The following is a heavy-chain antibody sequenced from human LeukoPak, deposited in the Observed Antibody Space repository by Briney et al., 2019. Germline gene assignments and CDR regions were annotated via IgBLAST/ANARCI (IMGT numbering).Heavy chain of an antibody. CDR3: AKYVTAKGPPYGLDV. D-gene: IGHD1-14*01. V-gene: IGHV3-23*01. Sequence: PGGSLRLSCAASGFTFSSYAMSWVRQAPGEGLEWVSGISGSGGSTYYADSVKGRFTISRDNSKNTLYLQMNSLRAEDTAIYYCAKYVTAKGPPYGLDVWGQGTTVTVSS. CDR2: ISGSGGST. J-gene: IGHJ6*02. CDR1: GFTFSSYA.